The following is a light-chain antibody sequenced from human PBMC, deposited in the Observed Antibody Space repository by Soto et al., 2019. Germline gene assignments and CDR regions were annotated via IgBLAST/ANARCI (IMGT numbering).Light chain of an antibody. J-gene: IGLJ1*01. V-gene: IGLV2-14*03. CDR3: SSYTTRNTEV. CDR1: SSDVGAFNY. Sequence: QSVLTQPASVSGSPGQSTSISCIGTSSDVGAFNYVSWYQHHPGKAPQLIIYDVTSRPSGVSNRFSASKSGNTASLTISGLQAEDEADYYCSSYTTRNTEVFGTGTKVTVL. CDR2: DVT.